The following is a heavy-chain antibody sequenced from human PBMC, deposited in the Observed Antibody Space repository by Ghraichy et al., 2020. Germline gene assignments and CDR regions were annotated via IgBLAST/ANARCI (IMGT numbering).Heavy chain of an antibody. CDR2: LYYSVHT. CDR1: GGLISSFTYY. V-gene: IGHV4-39*01. D-gene: IGHD3-22*01. CDR3: ARHLGRWLLDGEDAFDI. J-gene: IGHJ3*02. Sequence: SQTLSLTCTVSGGLISSFTYYWGWIRQPPGKGLEWIGSLYYSVHTYYNPSLRTRVTISVDTSKNHFSLKLSSVTAEDTAVYYCARHLGRWLLDGEDAFDIWGQGKMVTVSS.